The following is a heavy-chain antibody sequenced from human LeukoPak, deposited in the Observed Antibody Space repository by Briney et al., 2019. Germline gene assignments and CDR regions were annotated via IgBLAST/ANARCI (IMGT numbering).Heavy chain of an antibody. V-gene: IGHV1-2*02. CDR3: ARDSSAALEF. CDR2: INPYGGDT. D-gene: IGHD2-2*01. Sequence: ASVKVSCKASGYTFTYHYIHWVQQAPGQGLEWMGWINPYGGDTNYAQNSQGRVTITRDASNSIVYMEVSSLTSDDTAVYYCARDSSAALEFWGQGTPVTVSP. J-gene: IGHJ4*02. CDR1: GYTFTYHY.